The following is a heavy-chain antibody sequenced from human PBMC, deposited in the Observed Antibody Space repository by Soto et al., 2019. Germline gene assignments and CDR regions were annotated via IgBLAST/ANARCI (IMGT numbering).Heavy chain of an antibody. CDR2: ISSSSSYI. CDR1: GFTFSSYS. Sequence: EVQLVESGGGLVKPGGSLRLSCAASGFTFSSYSMNWVRQAPGNGLEWVASISSSSSYIYYADSVKGRFTISRDNAKSLLYLQMNSLRADETAVYDCARDRVAAGRSPVYRYYYGMDVWGQGTTVTVSS. CDR3: ARDRVAAGRSPVYRYYYGMDV. V-gene: IGHV3-21*03. J-gene: IGHJ6*02. D-gene: IGHD6-25*01.